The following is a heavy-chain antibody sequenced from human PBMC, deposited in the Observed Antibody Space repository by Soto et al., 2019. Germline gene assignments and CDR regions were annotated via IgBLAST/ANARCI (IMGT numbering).Heavy chain of an antibody. CDR1: GGSFSGYY. Sequence: PSETLSLTCAVYGGSFSGYYWSWIRQPPGKGLEWIGEINHSGSTNYNPSLKSRVTISVDTSKNQFSLKLSSVTAADTAVYYCARGEIGSIQLWSRVEPWGQGTLVTVSS. CDR2: INHSGST. V-gene: IGHV4-34*01. D-gene: IGHD5-18*01. J-gene: IGHJ5*02. CDR3: ARGEIGSIQLWSRVEP.